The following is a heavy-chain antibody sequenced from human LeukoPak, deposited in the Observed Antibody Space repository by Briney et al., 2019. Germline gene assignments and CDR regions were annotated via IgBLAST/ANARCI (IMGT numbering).Heavy chain of an antibody. J-gene: IGHJ4*02. Sequence: ASVKVSCKASGYTFTGYNMHWVRQAPGQGLEWTGWINPNSGGTNYGQKFQGRVTMTRDTSISTAYMELSRLRSDDTAVYYCARVGEWYSSGWYFFDYWGQGTLVTVSS. CDR2: INPNSGGT. CDR3: ARVGEWYSSGWYFFDY. V-gene: IGHV1-2*02. D-gene: IGHD6-19*01. CDR1: GYTFTGYN.